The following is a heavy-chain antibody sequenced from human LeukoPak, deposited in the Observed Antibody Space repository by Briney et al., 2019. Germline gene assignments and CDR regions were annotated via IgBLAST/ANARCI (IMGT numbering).Heavy chain of an antibody. Sequence: GSVKVSCKASGYTFTDYYMHWVRQAPGQGLEWMGWINTDSSGTNKAQKFQGRVTMSRDTSISTAYMELSRLRSDDTAVYYCARTFYDTLDSDAFDFWGQGTMVIVSS. CDR3: ARTFYDTLDSDAFDF. J-gene: IGHJ3*01. D-gene: IGHD2/OR15-2a*01. CDR1: GYTFTDYY. CDR2: INTDSSGT. V-gene: IGHV1-2*02.